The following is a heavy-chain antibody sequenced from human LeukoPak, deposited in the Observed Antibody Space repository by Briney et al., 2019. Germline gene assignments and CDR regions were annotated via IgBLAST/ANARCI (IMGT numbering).Heavy chain of an antibody. V-gene: IGHV1-46*01. J-gene: IGHJ5*02. CDR2: INPTGDST. CDR1: GYTFTSYY. CDR3: ARDNSVGDNAWWFDP. D-gene: IGHD1-26*01. Sequence: ASVKVSCKASGYTFTSYYMHWVRQAPGQGLEWMGLINPTGDSTGYAQKFQGRVTMTRDMSTSTDIMELSSLRSEDTAVYYCARDNSVGDNAWWFDPWGQGTLVTVSS.